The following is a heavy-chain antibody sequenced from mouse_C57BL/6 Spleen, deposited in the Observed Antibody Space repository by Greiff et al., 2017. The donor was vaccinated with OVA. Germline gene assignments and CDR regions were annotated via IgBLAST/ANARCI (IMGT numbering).Heavy chain of an antibody. V-gene: IGHV1-64*01. CDR2: IHPNSGST. CDR3: AYGSSYFDY. CDR1: GYTFTSYW. Sequence: QVQLQQPGAELVKPGASVKLSCKASGYTFTSYWMHWVKQRPGQGLEWIGMIHPNSGSTNYNEKFTSKATLTVDKSSSTAYMQLSSLTSEDSAVYYCAYGSSYFDYWGQGTTLTVSS. J-gene: IGHJ2*01. D-gene: IGHD1-1*01.